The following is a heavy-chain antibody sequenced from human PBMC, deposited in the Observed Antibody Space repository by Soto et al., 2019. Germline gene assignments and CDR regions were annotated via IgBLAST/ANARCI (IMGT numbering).Heavy chain of an antibody. J-gene: IGHJ4*02. Sequence: PGGSLRLSCAAPGFTFSSYAMSWVRQAPGKGLEWVSAISGSGGSTYYADSVKGRFTISRDNSKNTLYLQMNSLRAEDTAVYYCATVALDLYCSSSCGYFWPGYFDYWCQGNLVTVSS. CDR2: ISGSGGST. CDR3: ATVALDLYCSSSCGYFWPGYFDY. V-gene: IGHV3-23*01. CDR1: GFTFSSYA. D-gene: IGHD2-2*01.